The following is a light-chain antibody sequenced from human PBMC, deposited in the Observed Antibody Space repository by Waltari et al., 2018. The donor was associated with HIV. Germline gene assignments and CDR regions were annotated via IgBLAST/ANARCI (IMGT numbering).Light chain of an antibody. V-gene: IGKV3D-7*01. CDR2: GAS. J-gene: IGKJ1*01. Sequence: EIVMTQSTATLSLSQGERATLPCRSSQRVSSSYLSWYQQRSGQTPRLLIYGASTRATGIPARFSGSGSGTDFTLTISSLQPEDFAVYYCQQDDNLPWTFGQGTKVEIK. CDR1: QRVSSSY. CDR3: QQDDNLPWT.